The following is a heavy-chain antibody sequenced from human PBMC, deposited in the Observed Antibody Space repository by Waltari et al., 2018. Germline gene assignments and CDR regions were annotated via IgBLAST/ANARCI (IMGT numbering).Heavy chain of an antibody. J-gene: IGHJ4*02. D-gene: IGHD3-10*02. CDR2: AYHRGSP. V-gene: IGHV4-38-2*02. CDR3: TRDEPLRSVPFDS. Sequence: QVQLQESGPGLEEPSETLFLTCVVSGYSVTSGFYWGWIRQSPGKGLEWIGSAYHRGSPFYNPSLKSRVTISVDTSSNQFSLRLTSVTAADTAKYYCTRDEPLRSVPFDSWGQGILVTVSS. CDR1: GYSVTSGFY.